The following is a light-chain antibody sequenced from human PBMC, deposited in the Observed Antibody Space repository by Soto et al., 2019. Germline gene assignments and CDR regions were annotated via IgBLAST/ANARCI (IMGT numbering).Light chain of an antibody. Sequence: QSVLTQTPSVSEAPRQRVTISCSGSSSNIGNNAVNWYQQLPVKAPKLLIYYDDLLPSGVSDRFSGSKSGTSASLDISGLQSEDEADYYCAAWDDSLNGTVFGGGTKRTVL. CDR3: AAWDDSLNGTV. J-gene: IGLJ2*01. V-gene: IGLV1-36*01. CDR1: SSNIGNNA. CDR2: YDD.